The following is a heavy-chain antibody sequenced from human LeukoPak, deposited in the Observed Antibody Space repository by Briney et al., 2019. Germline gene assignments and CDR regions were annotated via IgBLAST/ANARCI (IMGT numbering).Heavy chain of an antibody. CDR3: AKGKTENCAGSSCYLLDY. V-gene: IGHV3-23*01. CDR1: GLTFSTHA. D-gene: IGHD2-2*01. J-gene: IGHJ4*02. Sequence: PGGSLRLSCAASGLTFSTHAMNWVRQAPGKGLEWVSEISGSGSITYYADSVKGRFTISRDNSENTVSLQMNSLRAEDAALYYCAKGKTENCAGSSCYLLDYWGQGTLVTVSS. CDR2: ISGSGSIT.